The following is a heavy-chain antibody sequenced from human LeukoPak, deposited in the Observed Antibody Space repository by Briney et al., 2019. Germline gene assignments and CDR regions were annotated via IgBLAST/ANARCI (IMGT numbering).Heavy chain of an antibody. CDR1: GFTFSTYA. J-gene: IGHJ4*02. D-gene: IGHD3-10*01. Sequence: GGSLRLSCAASGFTFSTYAMSWVRQAPGKGLEWVSNISGSGGSTYYSDSVKGRFTISRDNSKNTLYLQMNSLRAEDTAVYYCAKDLYYDSGSDYTPEYWGQGTLVTVSS. CDR3: AKDLYYDSGSDYTPEY. CDR2: ISGSGGST. V-gene: IGHV3-23*01.